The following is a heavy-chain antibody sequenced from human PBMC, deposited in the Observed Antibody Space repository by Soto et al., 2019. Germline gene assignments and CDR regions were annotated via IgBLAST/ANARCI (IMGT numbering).Heavy chain of an antibody. V-gene: IGHV1-18*01. CDR3: ARVVATVAGPYGMDV. D-gene: IGHD6-19*01. CDR1: GYTFTSYV. Sequence: QVQLVQSGAEVKKPGASVKVSCRASGYTFTSYVISWVRQAPGQGLEWMGWISAYNGNTNFAQKLQGRVIMTTDTSTSIAYMELRSLRSDDTAVYYCARVVATVAGPYGMDVWGQGTTVTVSS. CDR2: ISAYNGNT. J-gene: IGHJ6*02.